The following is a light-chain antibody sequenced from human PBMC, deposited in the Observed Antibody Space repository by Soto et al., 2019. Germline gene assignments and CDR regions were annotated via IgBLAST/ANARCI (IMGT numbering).Light chain of an antibody. J-gene: IGKJ4*01. V-gene: IGKV3-20*01. CDR1: QSVSSSY. CDR2: GAS. CDR3: QQYNSWPLT. Sequence: EIVLKQSPGTLSLSRGERATRSCRASQSVSSSYLAWYQQKPGQAPRLLIYGASSRATGIPDRFSGSGSGTDFTLTISSLQSEDFAVYYCQQYNSWPLTFGGGTKVDIK.